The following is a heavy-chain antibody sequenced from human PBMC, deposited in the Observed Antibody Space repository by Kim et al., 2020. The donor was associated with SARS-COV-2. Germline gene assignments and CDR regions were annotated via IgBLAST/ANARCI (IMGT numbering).Heavy chain of an antibody. V-gene: IGHV3-23*01. Sequence: GGSLRLSCAAYGFSFGIYAMSWVRQAPGKGLEWVSTIGGLDGGIFHADSVKGRFTISRDNSKNTLYIQMTNLKTEDTATYYCARRPGTAAAGTAHFDPWGQGTLVTVSS. CDR2: IGGLDGGI. CDR1: GFSFGIYA. CDR3: ARRPGTAAAGTAHFDP. J-gene: IGHJ5*02. D-gene: IGHD6-13*01.